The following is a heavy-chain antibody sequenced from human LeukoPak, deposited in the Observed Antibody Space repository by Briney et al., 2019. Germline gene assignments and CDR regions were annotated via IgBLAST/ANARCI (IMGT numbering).Heavy chain of an antibody. CDR3: AKTGNYNWNGFDY. J-gene: IGHJ4*02. Sequence: GRSLRLSCAASRFTFSNCGMHWVRQAPGKGLEWVAIISYDGSNKYYADSVKGRFTISRDNSKNTLYLQMNSLRVEDSAVYYCAKTGNYNWNGFDYWGQGTLVTVSS. CDR2: ISYDGSNK. D-gene: IGHD1-20*01. CDR1: RFTFSNCG. V-gene: IGHV3-30*18.